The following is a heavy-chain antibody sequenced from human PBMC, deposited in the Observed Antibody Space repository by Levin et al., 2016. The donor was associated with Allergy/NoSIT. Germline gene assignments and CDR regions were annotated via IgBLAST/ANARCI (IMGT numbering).Heavy chain of an antibody. Sequence: YSPSFRGHVTISVDQSISTAYLQWNSLKASDTAMYYCARLPVVRIVGASTPDYWGQGTLVTVSS. J-gene: IGHJ4*02. CDR3: ARLPVVRIVGASTPDY. D-gene: IGHD1-26*01. V-gene: IGHV5-51*01.